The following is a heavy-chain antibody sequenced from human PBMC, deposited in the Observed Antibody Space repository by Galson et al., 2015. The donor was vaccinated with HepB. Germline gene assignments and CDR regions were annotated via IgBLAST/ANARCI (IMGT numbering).Heavy chain of an antibody. V-gene: IGHV1-69*13. Sequence: SVKVSCKASGGTFSSYAISWVRQAPGQGLEWMGGIIPIFGTANYAQKFQGRVTITADESTSTAYMELSSLRSEDTAAYYCARDLTSHPEGYCSGGSCYSPFPWGQGTLVTVSS. CDR3: ARDLTSHPEGYCSGGSCYSPFP. D-gene: IGHD2-15*01. J-gene: IGHJ5*02. CDR1: GGTFSSYA. CDR2: IIPIFGTA.